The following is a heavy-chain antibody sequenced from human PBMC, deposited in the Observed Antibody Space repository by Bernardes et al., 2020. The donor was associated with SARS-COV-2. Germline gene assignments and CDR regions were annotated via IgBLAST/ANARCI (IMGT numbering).Heavy chain of an antibody. CDR2: IYYSGST. Sequence: SETLSLTCTVSGGSISSSSYYWGWIRQPPGKGLEWIGSIYYSGSTYYNPSLKSRVTISVDTSKNQFSLKLSSVTAADTAVYYCARQQRITMIVVVFRAFDIWGQGTMVTVSS. V-gene: IGHV4-39*01. D-gene: IGHD3-22*01. CDR1: GGSISSSSYY. CDR3: ARQQRITMIVVVFRAFDI. J-gene: IGHJ3*02.